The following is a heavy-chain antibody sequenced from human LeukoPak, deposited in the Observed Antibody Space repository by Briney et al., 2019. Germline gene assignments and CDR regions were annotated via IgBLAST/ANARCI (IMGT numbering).Heavy chain of an antibody. J-gene: IGHJ4*02. CDR2: ISSSSSTI. CDR1: GFTFRSYS. V-gene: IGHV3-48*01. D-gene: IGHD3-10*01. Sequence: PGGSLRLSXAASGFTFRSYSMNWVRQAPGKGLEWVSYISSSSSTIYYADSVKGRFTISRDNAKNSLYLQMNSLRAEDTAVYYCATELLWFGELFRDFDYWGQGTLVTVSS. CDR3: ATELLWFGELFRDFDY.